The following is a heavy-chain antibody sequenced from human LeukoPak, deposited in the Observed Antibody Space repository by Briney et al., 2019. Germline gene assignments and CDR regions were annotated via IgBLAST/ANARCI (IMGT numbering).Heavy chain of an antibody. D-gene: IGHD2-21*01. V-gene: IGHV4-61*02. J-gene: IGHJ4*02. CDR1: GGSLSSGSYY. Sequence: PSETLSLTCTVSGGSLSSGSYYGSWIRQPAGKGLEWSGRIYTSGSTNHNPPLKSPSTLSVDTPKNHFTSKLISVHTADTAVYYCARDSSFVVLWGQGTLVTVS. CDR2: IYTSGST. CDR3: ARDSSFVVL.